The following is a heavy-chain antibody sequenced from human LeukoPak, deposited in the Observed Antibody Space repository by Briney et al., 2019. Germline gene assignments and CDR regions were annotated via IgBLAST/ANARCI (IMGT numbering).Heavy chain of an antibody. J-gene: IGHJ4*02. CDR2: IYTRGSI. CDR3: ARGKVATDFDY. CDR1: GGSISSSSYY. Sequence: PSETLSLTCTVSGGSISSSSYYWSWIRQPAGKGLEWIGRIYTRGSINYNPSLKSRVTMSVDTSKNRFSLNLTSVTAADTAVYYCARGKVATDFDYWGQGTLVAVSS. V-gene: IGHV4-61*02. D-gene: IGHD5-12*01.